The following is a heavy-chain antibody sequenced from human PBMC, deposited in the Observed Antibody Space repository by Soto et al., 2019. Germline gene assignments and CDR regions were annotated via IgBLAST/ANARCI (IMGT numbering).Heavy chain of an antibody. V-gene: IGHV4-30-4*01. D-gene: IGHD2-2*01. CDR2: IYYSGST. Sequence: SETLSLTCTVSGGSISSGDYYWSWIRQPPGKGLEWIGYIYYSGSTYYNPSLNSRATISVDTSKNQFSLNLSSVTAADTAFYYCAGHVCSTTTCSPYFVYWGQGMLVTVSS. CDR1: GGSISSGDYY. J-gene: IGHJ4*02. CDR3: AGHVCSTTTCSPYFVY.